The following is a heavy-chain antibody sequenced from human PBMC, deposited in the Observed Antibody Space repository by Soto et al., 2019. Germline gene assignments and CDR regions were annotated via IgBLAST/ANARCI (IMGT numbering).Heavy chain of an antibody. Sequence: PSETLSLSGAVSGGSISSSNWWSWVRQPPGKGLEWIGEIYHSGSTNYNPSLKSRVTISVDKSKNQFSLKLSSVTAADTAVYYCARGTHYDILTGYYLPYYGMDVWGQGTTVTVSS. CDR3: ARGTHYDILTGYYLPYYGMDV. D-gene: IGHD3-9*01. J-gene: IGHJ6*02. CDR1: GGSISSSNW. CDR2: IYHSGST. V-gene: IGHV4-4*02.